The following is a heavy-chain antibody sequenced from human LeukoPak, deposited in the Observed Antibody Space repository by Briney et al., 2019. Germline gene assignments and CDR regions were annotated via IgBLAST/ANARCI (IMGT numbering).Heavy chain of an antibody. J-gene: IGHJ5*02. CDR3: ARGGYYGSGNDFRFDP. CDR1: GGSISNDY. D-gene: IGHD3-10*01. Sequence: RSSETLSLTCSVSGGSISNDYWSWIRQPPGKGLEFIGYIHYSGSTHYNPSLKSRVTMSVDTSKNQFSLTLSSVTAADTAVYYCARGGYYGSGNDFRFDPWGQGTLVTVSS. CDR2: IHYSGST. V-gene: IGHV4-59*01.